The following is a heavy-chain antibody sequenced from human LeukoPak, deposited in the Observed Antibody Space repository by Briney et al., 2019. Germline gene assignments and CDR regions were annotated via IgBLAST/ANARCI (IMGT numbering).Heavy chain of an antibody. Sequence: SETLSLTCAVSGYSISSGYYWGWIRQPPGKGLEWIGSIYHSGSTYYNPSLKSRVTISVDTSKNQFSLKLSSVTAADTAVYYCASLRLIQLWYEDYWGQGTLVTVSS. D-gene: IGHD5-18*01. CDR2: IYHSGST. J-gene: IGHJ4*02. CDR1: GYSISSGYY. V-gene: IGHV4-38-2*01. CDR3: ASLRLIQLWYEDY.